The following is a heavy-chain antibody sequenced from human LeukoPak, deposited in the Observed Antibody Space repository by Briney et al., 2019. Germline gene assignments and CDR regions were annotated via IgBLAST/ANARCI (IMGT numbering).Heavy chain of an antibody. Sequence: SVKVSCKASGGTFSSYAISWVRQAPGQGLEWMGGIIPIFGTANYAQKFQGRVTITTDESTSTAYMELSGLRSEDTAVYYCASGYSYGLDAFDIWGQGTMVTVSS. V-gene: IGHV1-69*05. J-gene: IGHJ3*02. CDR3: ASGYSYGLDAFDI. D-gene: IGHD5-18*01. CDR1: GGTFSSYA. CDR2: IIPIFGTA.